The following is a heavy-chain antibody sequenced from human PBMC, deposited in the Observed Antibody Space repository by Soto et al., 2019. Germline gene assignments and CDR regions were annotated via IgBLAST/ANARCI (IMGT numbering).Heavy chain of an antibody. V-gene: IGHV3-23*01. D-gene: IGHD6-13*01. Sequence: EVQLLESGGGLVQPGGSLRLSCADSGFTFSNYAVTWVRQAPGKGLEWVSTISGSGGSTYYADSVKGRFTISRDNSKNTLYLQMNSLRAEDTAVYYCAKDQGSSWYEIDCWGQGTLVTVSS. CDR1: GFTFSNYA. CDR3: AKDQGSSWYEIDC. CDR2: ISGSGGST. J-gene: IGHJ4*02.